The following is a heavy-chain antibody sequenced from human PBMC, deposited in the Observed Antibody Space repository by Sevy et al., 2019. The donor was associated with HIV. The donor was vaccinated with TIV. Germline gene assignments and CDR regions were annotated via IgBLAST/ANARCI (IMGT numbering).Heavy chain of an antibody. CDR3: ARRDYGDYVDWFDP. V-gene: IGHV2-5*02. CDR2: IYWDDDK. D-gene: IGHD4-17*01. J-gene: IGHJ5*02. CDR1: GFSLSTNGVG. Sequence: SGPTLVNPTQTLTLTCTFSGFSLSTNGVGVGWIRQPPGKALECLALIYWDDDKHYSPSLKSRLTITKDTSKNQVVLTMTNMDPVVTATYYCARRDYGDYVDWFDPWGQGTLVTVSS.